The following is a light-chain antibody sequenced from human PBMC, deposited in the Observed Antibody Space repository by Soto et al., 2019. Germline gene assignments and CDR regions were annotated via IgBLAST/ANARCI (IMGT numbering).Light chain of an antibody. V-gene: IGKV1-5*01. CDR2: DAS. CDR1: QSISAW. Sequence: DIQMTQSPSTLSATAGDRFTITCRASQSISAWLAWYQQKPGKAPKLLIYDASNLESGVPSRFSGSGSGTDFTLTISNLQPEDFATYYCQQLNAYPLTFGQGTRLEI. CDR3: QQLNAYPLT. J-gene: IGKJ5*01.